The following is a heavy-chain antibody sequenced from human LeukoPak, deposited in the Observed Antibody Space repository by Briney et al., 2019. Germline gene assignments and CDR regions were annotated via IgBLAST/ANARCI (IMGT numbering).Heavy chain of an antibody. D-gene: IGHD5-24*01. Sequence: SETLSLTCTVSGGSISSSSYYWGWIRQPPGKELEWTGSIYYSGSTYYHPSLKSRVTISVDTSKNQFSLKLTSVTAADTAVYYCARLHLPATRFDYWGQGTLVTVSS. V-gene: IGHV4-39*01. CDR3: ARLHLPATRFDY. CDR1: GGSISSSSYY. CDR2: IYYSGST. J-gene: IGHJ4*02.